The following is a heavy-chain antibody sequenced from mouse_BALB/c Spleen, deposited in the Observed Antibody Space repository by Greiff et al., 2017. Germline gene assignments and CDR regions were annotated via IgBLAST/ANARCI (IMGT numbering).Heavy chain of an antibody. J-gene: IGHJ4*01. V-gene: IGHV2-6-7*01. CDR1: GFSLTGYG. CDR2: IWGDGST. Sequence: QVQLQQSGPGLVAPSQSLSITCTVSGFSLTGYGVNWVRQPPGKGLEWLGMIWGDGSTDYNSALKSRLSISKDNSKSQVFLKMNSLQTDDTARYYCASARGRVAMDYWGQGTSVTVSS. CDR3: ASARGRVAMDY. D-gene: IGHD3-1*01.